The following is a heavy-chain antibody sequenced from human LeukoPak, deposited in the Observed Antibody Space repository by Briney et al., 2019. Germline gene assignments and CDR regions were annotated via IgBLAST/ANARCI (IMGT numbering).Heavy chain of an antibody. D-gene: IGHD3-22*01. Sequence: PSDTLSLTCTVSGGSINSGGYYWSWIPQHPGKGLEWIGYIYYSGSTYYNPSLKSRVTISVDTSKNQFSLKLSSVTAADTAVYYCARQVVTLFDPWGQGTLVTVSS. J-gene: IGHJ5*02. CDR1: GGSINSGGYY. CDR2: IYYSGST. V-gene: IGHV4-31*03. CDR3: ARQVVTLFDP.